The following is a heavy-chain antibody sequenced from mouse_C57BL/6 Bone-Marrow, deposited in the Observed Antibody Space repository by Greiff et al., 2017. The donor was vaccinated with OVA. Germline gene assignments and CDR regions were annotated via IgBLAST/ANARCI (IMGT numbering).Heavy chain of an antibody. J-gene: IGHJ4*01. CDR2: IDPANGNT. V-gene: IGHV14-3*01. Sequence: EVQLQQPGAELVKPGASVKLSCKASGYTFTSYWMHWVKQRPGRGLEWIGRIDPANGNTKYAPKFQGKATITADTSSNTAYLQLSSLTSEDTAIYYCASYAMDYWGQGTSVTVSS. CDR3: ASYAMDY. CDR1: GYTFTSYW.